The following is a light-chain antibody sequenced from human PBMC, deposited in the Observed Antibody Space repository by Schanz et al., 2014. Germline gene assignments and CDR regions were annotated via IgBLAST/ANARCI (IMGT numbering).Light chain of an antibody. J-gene: IGLJ3*02. Sequence: QSALTQPASVSGSPGQSITISCTGTSSDVGRYNYVSWYQQHPGKAPKLIIYDVFTRPSGVSNRFSGSKSGNTASLTISGLQAEDEADYYCSSYTSSTLGVFGGGTKLTVL. CDR1: SSDVGRYNY. CDR3: SSYTSSTLGV. CDR2: DVF. V-gene: IGLV2-14*01.